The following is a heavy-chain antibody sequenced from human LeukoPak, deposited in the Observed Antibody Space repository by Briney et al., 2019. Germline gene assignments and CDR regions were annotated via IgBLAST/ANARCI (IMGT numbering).Heavy chain of an antibody. D-gene: IGHD3-10*01. Sequence: GGSLRLSRAASRFTFTRHAMSWVRQAPGKGLEWVSTTGLVSVHTLSAASVQGRFTISRDNSRNTLDLQMDNLTVEDTAIYYCVRGDDIGKHPTRAYYFDIWGQGTLVSVSS. V-gene: IGHV3-23*01. CDR1: RFTFTRHA. J-gene: IGHJ4*02. CDR2: TGLVSVHT. CDR3: VRGDDIGKHPTRAYYFDI.